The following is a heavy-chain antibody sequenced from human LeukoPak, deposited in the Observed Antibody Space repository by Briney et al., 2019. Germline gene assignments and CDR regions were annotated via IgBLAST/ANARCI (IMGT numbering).Heavy chain of an antibody. V-gene: IGHV3-23*01. CDR3: ARSSSSWPNWFDP. J-gene: IGHJ5*02. CDR2: ISGSGGST. Sequence: GGSLRLSCAASGFTFSSYAMSWVRQAPGKGLEWVSAISGSGGSTYYADSVKGRFTIPRDNSKNTLYLQMNSLRAEDTAVYYCARSSSSWPNWFDPWGQGTLVTVSS. D-gene: IGHD6-13*01. CDR1: GFTFSSYA.